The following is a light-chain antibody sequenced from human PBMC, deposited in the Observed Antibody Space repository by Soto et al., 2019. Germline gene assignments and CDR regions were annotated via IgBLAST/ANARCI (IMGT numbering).Light chain of an antibody. Sequence: ALTQPPSGSGSPGQSVTISCTGTSSDVGGYNYVSWYQQHPGKAPKLMIYEVSKRPSGVPDRFSGSKSGNTASLTVSGLQAEDEADYYCSSYAGSNNYVFGTGTKVTVL. V-gene: IGLV2-8*01. CDR1: SSDVGGYNY. CDR3: SSYAGSNNYV. J-gene: IGLJ1*01. CDR2: EVS.